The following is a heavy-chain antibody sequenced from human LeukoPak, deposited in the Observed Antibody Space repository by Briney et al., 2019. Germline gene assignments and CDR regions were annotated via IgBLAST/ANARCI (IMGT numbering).Heavy chain of an antibody. Sequence: SETLSLTCTVSGGSITTYYWTWIRQTPDKGLQFIGSFYHTGSTNYNPSLESAVTISEDTSKNQISLKLSSVTAADTAVYYCARDQENCSGGSCYYYYYYMDVWGKGTTVTISS. CDR1: GGSITTYY. CDR2: FYHTGST. CDR3: ARDQENCSGGSCYYYYYYMDV. J-gene: IGHJ6*03. D-gene: IGHD2-15*01. V-gene: IGHV4-59*12.